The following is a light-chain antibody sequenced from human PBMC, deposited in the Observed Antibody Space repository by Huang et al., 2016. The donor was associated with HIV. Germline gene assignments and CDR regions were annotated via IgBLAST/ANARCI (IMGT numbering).Light chain of an antibody. Sequence: DIQMTQSPSSLSASVGDRVTITCQASQDISIYLNWYQQKPGKAPKLLIYDASNLETGVPSRFSGSGSGTDFTFTISSLQSEDIATYYCQQYDNSLSFGPGTKVDIK. J-gene: IGKJ3*01. V-gene: IGKV1-33*01. CDR1: QDISIY. CDR2: DAS. CDR3: QQYDNSLS.